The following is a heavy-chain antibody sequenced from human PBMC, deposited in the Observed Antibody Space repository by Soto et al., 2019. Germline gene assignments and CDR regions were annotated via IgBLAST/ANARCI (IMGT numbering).Heavy chain of an antibody. Sequence: GSLRLSCAASGFTFSTYGMHWVRQAPGKGLEWVSYISSSSSTIYYVDSVKGRFTISRDNAKNSLYLQMNSLRDEDTAVYYCARDRAGAQYGLDVWGQGTTVTVSS. J-gene: IGHJ6*02. CDR1: GFTFSTYG. D-gene: IGHD1-26*01. CDR2: ISSSSSTI. V-gene: IGHV3-48*02. CDR3: ARDRAGAQYGLDV.